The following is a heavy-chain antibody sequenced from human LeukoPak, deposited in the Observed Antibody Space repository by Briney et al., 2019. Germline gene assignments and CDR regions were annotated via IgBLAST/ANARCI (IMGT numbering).Heavy chain of an antibody. V-gene: IGHV3-7*01. J-gene: IGHJ6*02. CDR1: GFTFSSYR. Sequence: PGGSLRLSCAASGFTFSSYRMSWVRQAPGKGLEWVANIKQDGGEKYNVDSVEGRFTISRDNAKNSLYLQMNSLRAEDTAIYYCARPRWDLYGMDGWGQGTTVTVAS. CDR2: IKQDGGEK. CDR3: ARPRWDLYGMDG. D-gene: IGHD1-26*01.